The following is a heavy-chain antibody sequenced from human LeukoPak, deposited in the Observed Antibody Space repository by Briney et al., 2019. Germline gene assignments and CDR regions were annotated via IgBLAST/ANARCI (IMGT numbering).Heavy chain of an antibody. J-gene: IGHJ4*02. CDR2: ISYDGSDE. D-gene: IGHD7-27*01. CDR1: GYTFSANG. CDR3: ARDFSGDYYFDY. Sequence: GGSLRLSCVASGYTFSANGMHWVRQAPGKGLEWVGMISYDGSDEYYADSVKGRFTISRDDSENTLYLQINSLRVEDTAVYYCARDFSGDYYFDYWGQGTLVPVSS. V-gene: IGHV3-33*01.